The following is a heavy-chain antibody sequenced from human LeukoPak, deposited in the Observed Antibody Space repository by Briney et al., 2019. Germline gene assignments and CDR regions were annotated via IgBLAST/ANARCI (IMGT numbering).Heavy chain of an antibody. Sequence: SETLSLTCAVSGGSISSSSYYWGWIRQPPGKGLEWIGTIYYSGSTYYNPSLKSRVTIFVDPSKNQFSLKLSSVTAADTAVYYCARHEVRGARSFDYWGQGTLVTVSS. V-gene: IGHV4-39*01. CDR1: GGSISSSSYY. CDR3: ARHEVRGARSFDY. D-gene: IGHD3-10*01. CDR2: IYYSGST. J-gene: IGHJ4*02.